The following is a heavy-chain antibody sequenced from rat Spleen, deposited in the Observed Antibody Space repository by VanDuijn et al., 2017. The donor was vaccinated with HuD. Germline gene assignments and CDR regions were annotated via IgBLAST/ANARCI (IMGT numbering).Heavy chain of an antibody. CDR3: TRAIYTTDYYFAKGYYVMDA. CDR2: IANTGGDT. CDR1: GFTFNNYW. D-gene: IGHD1-6*01. V-gene: IGHV5-31*01. Sequence: EVQLVESGGGLVQSGRSLKLSCIASGFTFNNYWMTWIRQAPGKGLEWVASIANTGGDTYYRDSVKGRFTLSRDNAKNTLYLQMGSLRSEDTATYYCTRAIYTTDYYFAKGYYVMDAWGQGASVTISS. J-gene: IGHJ4*01.